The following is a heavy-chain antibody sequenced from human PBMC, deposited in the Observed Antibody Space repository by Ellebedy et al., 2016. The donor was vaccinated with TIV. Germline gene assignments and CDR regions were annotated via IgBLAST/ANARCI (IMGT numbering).Heavy chain of an antibody. Sequence: AGSLRLSCAVSGFTFSAYSMNWVRQAPGQGLEWVSYISTGSSTIYYADSVKGRFTISRDNAKNSLYLQMNSLRAEDTAVYYCARDASVYGDSVYWYFDLWGRGTLVGVSS. CDR1: GFTFSAYS. CDR3: ARDASVYGDSVYWYFDL. D-gene: IGHD4-17*01. J-gene: IGHJ2*01. V-gene: IGHV3-48*04. CDR2: ISTGSSTI.